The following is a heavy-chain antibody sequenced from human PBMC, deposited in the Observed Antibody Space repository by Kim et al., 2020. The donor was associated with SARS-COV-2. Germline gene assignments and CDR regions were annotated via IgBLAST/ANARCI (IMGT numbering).Heavy chain of an antibody. J-gene: IGHJ4*02. D-gene: IGHD1-26*01. CDR1: GFTFSSYA. CDR2: ISGSGGST. Sequence: GGSLRLSCAASGFTFSSYAMSWVRQAPGKGLEWVSAISGSGGSTYYADSVKGRFTISRDNSKNTLYLQMNSLRAEDTAVYYCAKDHSSGSYYDRAFDYWGQGTLVTVSS. V-gene: IGHV3-23*01. CDR3: AKDHSSGSYYDRAFDY.